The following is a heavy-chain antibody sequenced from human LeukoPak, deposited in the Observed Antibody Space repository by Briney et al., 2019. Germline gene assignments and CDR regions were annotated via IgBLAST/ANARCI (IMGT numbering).Heavy chain of an antibody. Sequence: SETLSLTCTVSGGFISSSSYYWGWIRQPPGKGLEWIGSIYYSASTYYHPSLKSRVTISVDTSKNQFSLKLSSVTAADTAVYYCARDKTGTGDYWGQGTLVTVSS. CDR3: ARDKTGTGDY. D-gene: IGHD1-1*01. V-gene: IGHV4-39*07. CDR2: IYYSAST. J-gene: IGHJ4*02. CDR1: GGFISSSSYY.